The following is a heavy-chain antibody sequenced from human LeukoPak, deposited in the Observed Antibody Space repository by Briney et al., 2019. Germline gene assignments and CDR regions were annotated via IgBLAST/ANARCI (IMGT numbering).Heavy chain of an antibody. D-gene: IGHD3-3*01. CDR3: AGTYYDFWSGYFYYYYGMDV. V-gene: IGHV1-2*06. CDR2: INPNSGGT. J-gene: IGHJ6*02. CDR1: GYTFTGHY. Sequence: ASVKVSCKASGYTFTGHYMHWVRQAPGQGLEWMGRINPNSGGTNYAQKFQGRVTMTRDTSISTAYMELSRLRSDDTAVYYCAGTYYDFWSGYFYYYYGMDVWGQGTTVTVSS.